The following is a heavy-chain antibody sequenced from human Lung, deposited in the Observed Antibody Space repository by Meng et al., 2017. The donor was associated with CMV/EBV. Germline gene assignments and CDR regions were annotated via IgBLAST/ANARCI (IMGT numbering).Heavy chain of an antibody. Sequence: QVQLQVSGPGLVKPSETLSVTCTVSGGYIHYYYWGWIRQPPGKGLEWIGQIYSNGNTNYHPSLGSRVTISVDTSKSQFSLHLRSVTTEDTAVYFCARAGHFFDYGDFWGPGILVTVSS. V-gene: IGHV4-59*01. CDR3: ARAGHFFDYGDF. J-gene: IGHJ4*02. D-gene: IGHD3-16*01. CDR2: IYSNGNT. CDR1: GGYIHYYY.